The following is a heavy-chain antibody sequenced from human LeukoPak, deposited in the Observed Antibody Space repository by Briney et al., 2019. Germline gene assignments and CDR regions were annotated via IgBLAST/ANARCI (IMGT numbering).Heavy chain of an antibody. J-gene: IGHJ3*02. V-gene: IGHV1-2*02. CDR3: ARQATPLAAFDI. CDR1: GYTFTGYY. Sequence: ASVKVSCKASGYTFTGYYMHWVRQAPGPGLEWVGWINPNSGGTNYAQKFQGRVTMTRDTSISTAYMELSRLRSDDTAVYYCARQATPLAAFDIWGQETLVTVSS. CDR2: INPNSGGT. D-gene: IGHD5-12*01.